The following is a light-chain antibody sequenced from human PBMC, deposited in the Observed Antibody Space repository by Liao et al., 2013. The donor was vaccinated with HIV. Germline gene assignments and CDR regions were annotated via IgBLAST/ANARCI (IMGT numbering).Light chain of an antibody. CDR2: QDS. CDR3: QAWDSSVV. V-gene: IGLV3-1*01. Sequence: SYALTQTPSVSVSPGQTASIACSGHTLGEKSVSWYQQRPGQSPVLVIYQDSKRPSGIPERFSGSNSGNTATLTISGTQAMDEADYFCQAWDSSVVFGGGTRLTVL. CDR1: TLGEKS. J-gene: IGLJ2*01.